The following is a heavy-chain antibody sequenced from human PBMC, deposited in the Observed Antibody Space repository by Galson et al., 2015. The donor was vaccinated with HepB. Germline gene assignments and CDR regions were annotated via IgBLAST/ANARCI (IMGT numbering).Heavy chain of an antibody. Sequence: QSGAEVKKPGESLKISCKGSGYSFTSYWIGWVRKMPGKGLEWMGIIYPGDSDTRYSQTFQGQVTISADQSISPAYLQLSSLKASDTAMYYCARVAAAGLTPGTGDYWGQGTLVTVSS. D-gene: IGHD6-13*01. V-gene: IGHV5-51*03. CDR1: GYSFTSYW. J-gene: IGHJ4*02. CDR3: ARVAAAGLTPGTGDY. CDR2: IYPGDSDT.